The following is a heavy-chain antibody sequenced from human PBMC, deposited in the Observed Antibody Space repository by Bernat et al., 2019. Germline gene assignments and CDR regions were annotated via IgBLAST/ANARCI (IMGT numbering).Heavy chain of an antibody. D-gene: IGHD1-14*01. CDR1: GYTLTELS. J-gene: IGHJ4*02. V-gene: IGHV1-24*01. CDR3: ATGYLDRSLFDY. CDR2: FEPEEGET. Sequence: QVQLVQSGAEVKKPGASVKVSGKVSGYTLTELSMHWVRQAPGKGLEGMGGFEPEEGETIYAQKFQGRVTMTEDTSTDTAYMALSSLRSEDTAVYYCATGYLDRSLFDYWGQGTLVTVSS.